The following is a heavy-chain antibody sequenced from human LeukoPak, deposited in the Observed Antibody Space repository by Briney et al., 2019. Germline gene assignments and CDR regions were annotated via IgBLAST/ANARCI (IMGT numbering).Heavy chain of an antibody. CDR1: GGSFSGYY. CDR3: ASLANYCSGGSCYYFGYYYYGMDV. J-gene: IGHJ6*02. V-gene: IGHV4-34*01. Sequence: SETLSLTCAVYGGSFSGYYWSWIRQPPGKGLEWIGEINHSGSTNYNPSLKSRVTISVDTSKNQFSLKLSSVTAADTAVYYCASLANYCSGGSCYYFGYYYYGMDVWGQGTTVTDSS. CDR2: INHSGST. D-gene: IGHD2-15*01.